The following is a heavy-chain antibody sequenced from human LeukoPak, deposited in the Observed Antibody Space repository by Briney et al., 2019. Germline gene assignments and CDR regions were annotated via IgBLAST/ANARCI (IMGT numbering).Heavy chain of an antibody. D-gene: IGHD3-16*01. J-gene: IGHJ4*02. Sequence: GRSLRLSCAASGFTFSSYGMHWVRQAPGKGLEWVAVIWYDGSNKYYADSVKGRFTISRDNSKNTLYLQMNSLRAEDTAVYYCARGDSVWGIPFPPSEDYWGQGTLVTVSS. CDR2: IWYDGSNK. CDR3: ARGDSVWGIPFPPSEDY. CDR1: GFTFSSYG. V-gene: IGHV3-33*01.